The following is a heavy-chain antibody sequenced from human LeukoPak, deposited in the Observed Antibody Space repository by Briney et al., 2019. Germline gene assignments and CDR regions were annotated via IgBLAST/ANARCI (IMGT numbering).Heavy chain of an antibody. Sequence: GGSLRLSCAASGFTFSSYSMNWVRQAPGKGLEWVSSISSSSSYIYYADSVKGRFTISRDNAKNSLYLQMNSLRAEDTAVYYCARDTAMPKKPQYYFDYWGQGTLVTVSS. D-gene: IGHD5-18*01. CDR3: ARDTAMPKKPQYYFDY. CDR1: GFTFSSYS. CDR2: ISSSSSYI. V-gene: IGHV3-21*01. J-gene: IGHJ4*02.